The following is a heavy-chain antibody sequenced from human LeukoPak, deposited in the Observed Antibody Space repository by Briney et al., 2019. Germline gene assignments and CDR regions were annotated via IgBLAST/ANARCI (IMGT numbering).Heavy chain of an antibody. J-gene: IGHJ4*02. D-gene: IGHD3-16*01. CDR1: GFTFSNYA. Sequence: GGSLRLSCAASGFTFSNYAMSWVRQAPGKGLEWVSAITGSGGSTFYADSVKGRFTISRDNSKNTLYLQMNSLRAEDTAVYYCARDVSLGYFDYWGQGTLVTVSS. CDR2: ITGSGGST. V-gene: IGHV3-23*01. CDR3: ARDVSLGYFDY.